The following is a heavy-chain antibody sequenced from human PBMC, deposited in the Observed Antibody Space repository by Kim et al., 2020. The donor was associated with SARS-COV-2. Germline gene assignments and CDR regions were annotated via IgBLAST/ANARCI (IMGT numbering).Heavy chain of an antibody. CDR3: ARADSSSYNHNWFDP. J-gene: IGHJ5*02. CDR2: MNPNSVNT. Sequence: ASVKVSCKASGYTFTSYDINWVRQATGQGLEWMGWMNPNSVNTGYAQKFQGRVTMTRNTSISTAYMELSSLRSEDTAVYYCARADSSSYNHNWFDPWGQGTLVTVSS. V-gene: IGHV1-8*01. D-gene: IGHD6-13*01. CDR1: GYTFTSYD.